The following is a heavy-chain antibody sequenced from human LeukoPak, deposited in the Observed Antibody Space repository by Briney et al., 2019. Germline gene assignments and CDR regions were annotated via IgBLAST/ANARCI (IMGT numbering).Heavy chain of an antibody. J-gene: IGHJ5*02. V-gene: IGHV4-34*01. CDR2: INHSGST. CDR3: ARGDSSSSPGWFDP. Sequence: SETLSLTCAVYGGSFSGYCWSWIRQPPGKGLEWIGEINHSGSTNYNPSLKSRVTISVDTSKNQFSLKLSSVTAADTAVYYCARGDSSSSPGWFDPWGQGTLVTVSS. CDR1: GGSFSGYC. D-gene: IGHD6-6*01.